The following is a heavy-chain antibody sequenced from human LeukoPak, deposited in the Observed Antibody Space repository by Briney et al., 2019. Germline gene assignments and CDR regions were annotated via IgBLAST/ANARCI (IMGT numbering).Heavy chain of an antibody. V-gene: IGHV1-2*02. CDR2: INPNSGGT. D-gene: IGHD4-17*01. CDR3: ARDGDYGAFDI. CDR1: GYTFSAYY. J-gene: IGHJ3*02. Sequence: GASVKVSCKASGYTFSAYYMHWVRQAPGQGLEWMGWINPNSGGTNYAQKFQGRVTMTRDTSISTAYMDLSRLRSDDTAVYYCARDGDYGAFDIWGQGTMVTVSS.